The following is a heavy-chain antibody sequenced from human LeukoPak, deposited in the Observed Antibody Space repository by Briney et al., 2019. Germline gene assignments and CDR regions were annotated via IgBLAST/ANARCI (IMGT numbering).Heavy chain of an antibody. CDR2: ISYDGSNK. D-gene: IGHD1-26*01. CDR1: EFTFSSYA. CDR3: ARDSYSGSYLFNY. J-gene: IGHJ4*02. Sequence: PGGSLRLSCAASEFTFSSYAMHWVRQAPGKGLEWVAVISYDGSNKYYADSVKGRFTISRDNSKNTLYLQMNSLRAEDTAVYYCARDSYSGSYLFNYWGQGTLVTVSS. V-gene: IGHV3-30-3*01.